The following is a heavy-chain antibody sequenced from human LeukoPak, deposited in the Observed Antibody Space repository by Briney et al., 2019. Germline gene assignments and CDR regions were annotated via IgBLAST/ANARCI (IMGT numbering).Heavy chain of an antibody. V-gene: IGHV3-23*01. CDR2: MRAGGGSK. CDR1: GFTLRTYA. CDR3: AKSPRSAADNWFDP. J-gene: IGHJ5*02. Sequence: GGSLRLSCAASGFTLRTYAMNWVRQARGKGLVWGSGMRAGGGSKYYADSVKGRFTISRDNSKNTLYLQMNSLTVEDTAVYYCAKSPRSAADNWFDPWGQGTLVTVSS. D-gene: IGHD6-13*01.